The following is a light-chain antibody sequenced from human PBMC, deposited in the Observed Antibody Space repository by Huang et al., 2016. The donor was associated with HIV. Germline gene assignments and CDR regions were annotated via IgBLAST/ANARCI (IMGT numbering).Light chain of an antibody. V-gene: IGKV3-15*01. Sequence: VMTQSPATLSVSPGERATLSCRASESVGITLAWYQQRPGQAPRLLISGASTRATGVPARFSGRGSGTEFTLTINSLQSEDLAIYYCQQYNNWPPVTFGQGTRLEIK. CDR2: GAS. CDR1: ESVGIT. CDR3: QQYNNWPPVT. J-gene: IGKJ5*01.